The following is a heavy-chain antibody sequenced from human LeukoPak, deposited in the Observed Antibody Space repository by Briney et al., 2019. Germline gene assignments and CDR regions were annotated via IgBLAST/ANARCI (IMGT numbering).Heavy chain of an antibody. V-gene: IGHV4-39*01. D-gene: IGHD4-17*01. CDR3: ARHSSMTTVTCDY. Sequence: PAETLSLTCTVSGGSISGTTYYWGWIRQPPGKGLEWIGSIYYSGSTYYYPALKSRRTIFVDTSKNQFSLQLSSVTAADTAVYYCARHSSMTTVTCDYWGQGALVSVSS. J-gene: IGHJ4*02. CDR1: GGSISGTTYY. CDR2: IYYSGST.